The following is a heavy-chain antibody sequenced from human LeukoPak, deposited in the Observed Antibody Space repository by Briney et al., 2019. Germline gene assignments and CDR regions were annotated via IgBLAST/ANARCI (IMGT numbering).Heavy chain of an antibody. V-gene: IGHV1-18*01. CDR2: ISAYNGNT. Sequence: ASVKVSCKASGYTFTSYGISWVRQAPGHRLEWMGWISAYNGNTNYAQKLQGRVTMTTDTSTSTAYMELRSLRSDDTAVYYCARALVGYSYGPFDYWGQGTLVTVSS. CDR3: ARALVGYSYGPFDY. CDR1: GYTFTSYG. J-gene: IGHJ4*02. D-gene: IGHD5-18*01.